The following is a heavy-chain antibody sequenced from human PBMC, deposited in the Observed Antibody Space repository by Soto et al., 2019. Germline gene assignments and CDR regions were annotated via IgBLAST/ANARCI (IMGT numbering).Heavy chain of an antibody. D-gene: IGHD3-10*01. CDR1: GFTFSDYG. CDR3: AKWFGEPYYYYFYMDV. J-gene: IGHJ6*03. CDR2: LSYDGTNE. V-gene: IGHV3-33*06. Sequence: QVQLVESGGGVVQPGRSLRLSCAASGFTFSDYGMHWVRRAPGKGLEWVAVLSYDGTNEFYGDSVKGRFTISRDNSKNTLYLQMNSLRVEDTAVYYCAKWFGEPYYYYFYMDVWGKGTTVTVSS.